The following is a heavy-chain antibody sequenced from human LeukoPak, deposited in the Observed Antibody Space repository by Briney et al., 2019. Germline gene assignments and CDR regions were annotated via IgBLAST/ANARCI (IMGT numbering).Heavy chain of an antibody. Sequence: SETLSLTCTVSGGSISSYYWSWIRQPPGKGLEWIGYIYYSGSTYYNPSLKSRVTISVDTSKNQFSLKLSSVTAADTAVYYCARDRAVAGTEWGQGTLVTVSS. CDR1: GGSISSYY. CDR2: IYYSGST. J-gene: IGHJ4*02. CDR3: ARDRAVAGTE. V-gene: IGHV4-59*12. D-gene: IGHD6-19*01.